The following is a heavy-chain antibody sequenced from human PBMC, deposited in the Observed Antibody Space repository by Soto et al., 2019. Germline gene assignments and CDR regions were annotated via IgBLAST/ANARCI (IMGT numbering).Heavy chain of an antibody. D-gene: IGHD3-3*02. CDR1: GGSISSSSYY. CDR2: IYYSGST. J-gene: IGHJ5*02. V-gene: IGHV4-39*01. Sequence: QLQLQESGPGLVKPSETLSLTCTVSGGSISSSSYYWGWLRQPPGKGLEWIGGIYYSGSTYYNPTLKSRVTISVDTSKNQFSLKLSSVTAADTAVYYCASPKIAFYDWFDPWGQGTLVTVSS. CDR3: ASPKIAFYDWFDP.